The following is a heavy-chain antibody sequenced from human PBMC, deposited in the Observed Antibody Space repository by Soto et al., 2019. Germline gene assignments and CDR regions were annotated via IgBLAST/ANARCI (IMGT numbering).Heavy chain of an antibody. D-gene: IGHD2-2*01. Sequence: VGSLRLSCEASGFIFSNYDMYWVRQGPGKGLEWVALMRSDGSNKYYVDSVKGRFTISRDNSKNMLFLQMDSLRAEDTAVYYCARAHISSEISMPQTFHHWGPGTLVTVSS. CDR3: ARAHISSEISMPQTFHH. CDR1: GFIFSNYD. V-gene: IGHV3-33*01. J-gene: IGHJ1*01. CDR2: MRSDGSNK.